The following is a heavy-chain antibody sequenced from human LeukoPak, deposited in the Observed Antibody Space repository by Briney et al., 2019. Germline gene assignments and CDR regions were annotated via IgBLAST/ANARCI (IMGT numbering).Heavy chain of an antibody. CDR2: IYYSGST. CDR1: GGSISSYY. V-gene: IGHV4-59*01. J-gene: IGHJ4*02. CDR3: ARIDSGPTEGVYNNYGDY. D-gene: IGHD6-13*01. Sequence: PSETLSLTCTVSGGSISSYYWSWIRQPPGKGLEWIGYIYYSGSTNYNPSLKSRVTISVDTSKNQFSLKLSSVTAADTAVYYCARIDSGPTEGVYNNYGDYWGQGTLVTVSS.